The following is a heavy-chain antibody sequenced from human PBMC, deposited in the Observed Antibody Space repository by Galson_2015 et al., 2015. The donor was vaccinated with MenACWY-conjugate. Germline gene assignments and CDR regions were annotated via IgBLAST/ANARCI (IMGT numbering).Heavy chain of an antibody. Sequence: ETLSLTCTVSGASMSNYSWTWIRQSPGKGLEWIGHIYHSGATNYNPSLRSRVTISADASKDQISLNLASVSAADTAVYYCARRATTGWFDPWGQGTQVTVSS. CDR2: IYHSGAT. V-gene: IGHV4-59*13. D-gene: IGHD4-17*01. CDR3: ARRATTGWFDP. CDR1: GASMSNYS. J-gene: IGHJ5*02.